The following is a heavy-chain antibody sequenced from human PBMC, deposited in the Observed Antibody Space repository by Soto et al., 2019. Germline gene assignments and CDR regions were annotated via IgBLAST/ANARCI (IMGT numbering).Heavy chain of an antibody. D-gene: IGHD1-26*01. CDR2: IYYSGST. J-gene: IGHJ4*02. V-gene: IGHV4-59*12. CDR3: ARVGPTPRDNFDY. CDR1: GGSISSYY. Sequence: SETLSLTCTVSGGSISSYYWSWIRQPPGKGLEWIWYIYYSGSTNYNPALKSRVTISVDKSKNQFSLKLSSVTAADTAVYYCARVGPTPRDNFDYWGQGTLVTVYS.